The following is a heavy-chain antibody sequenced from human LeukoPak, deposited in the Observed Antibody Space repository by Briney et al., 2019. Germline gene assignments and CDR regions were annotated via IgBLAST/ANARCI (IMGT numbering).Heavy chain of an antibody. J-gene: IGHJ4*02. CDR1: GGSISSSSYY. V-gene: IGHV4-39*01. CDR3: ARQAGTMVRHFDY. CDR2: IYYSGST. D-gene: IGHD3-10*01. Sequence: KPSETLSLTCTVSGGSISSSSYYWGWIRQPPGKGLEWIGSIYYSGSTYYNPSLKSRVTISVDTSKNQFSLKLSSVTAADTAVYYCARQAGTMVRHFDYWGQGTLVTVSS.